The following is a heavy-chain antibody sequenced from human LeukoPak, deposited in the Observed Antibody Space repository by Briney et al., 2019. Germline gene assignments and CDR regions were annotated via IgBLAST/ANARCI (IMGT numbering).Heavy chain of an antibody. CDR2: ISSSSSYI. J-gene: IGHJ6*02. CDR1: GFTFSSYS. V-gene: IGHV3-21*01. CDR3: ARDPPLETTPGDYYYYGMDV. Sequence: GGSLRLSCAASGFTFSSYSMNWVRQAPGKGLEWVSSISSSSSYIYYADSVKGRFTISRDNAKNSLYLQMNSLRAEDTAVYYCARDPPLETTPGDYYYYGMDVWGQGTTVTVSS. D-gene: IGHD1-1*01.